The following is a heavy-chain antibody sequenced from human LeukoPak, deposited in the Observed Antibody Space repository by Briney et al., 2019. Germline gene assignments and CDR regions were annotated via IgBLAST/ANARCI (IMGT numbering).Heavy chain of an antibody. CDR1: GGSISSYY. V-gene: IGHV4-4*07. CDR2: ICTSGST. CDR3: ARIPEFDMVRGVIVTDY. J-gene: IGHJ4*02. Sequence: SETLSLTCTVSGGSISSYYCSWSRQPPGKGLERMGRICTSGSTNYNPSLKSRVTMSVDTSKNQFSLKLSSVTAADTAVYYCARIPEFDMVRGVIVTDYWGQGTLVTVSS. D-gene: IGHD3-10*01.